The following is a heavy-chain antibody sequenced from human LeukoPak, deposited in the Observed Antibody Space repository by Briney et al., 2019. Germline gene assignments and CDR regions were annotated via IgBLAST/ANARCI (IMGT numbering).Heavy chain of an antibody. CDR1: GGSISSSSYY. J-gene: IGHJ3*02. D-gene: IGHD3-10*01. Sequence: SETLSLTCTVSGGSISSSSYYWGWIRQPPGKGLEWIGSIYYSGSTYYNPSLKSRVTISVDTSKNQFSLKLSSVTAADTAVYYCARDDYYGSPGVYAFDIWGQGTMVTVSS. CDR2: IYYSGST. V-gene: IGHV4-39*07. CDR3: ARDDYYGSPGVYAFDI.